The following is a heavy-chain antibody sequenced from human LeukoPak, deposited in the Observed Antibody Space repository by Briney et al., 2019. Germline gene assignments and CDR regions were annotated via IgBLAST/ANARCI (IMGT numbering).Heavy chain of an antibody. J-gene: IGHJ4*02. CDR1: GGSISSYY. D-gene: IGHD5-12*01. V-gene: IGHV4-59*01. Sequence: SETLSLTCTVSGGSISSYYWSWIRQPPGKGLEWIGYIYYSGSTNYNPSLKSRVTISVDTSKYQFSLKLSSVTAADTAVYYCARDLSGSIYFDYWGQGTLVTVSS. CDR2: IYYSGST. CDR3: ARDLSGSIYFDY.